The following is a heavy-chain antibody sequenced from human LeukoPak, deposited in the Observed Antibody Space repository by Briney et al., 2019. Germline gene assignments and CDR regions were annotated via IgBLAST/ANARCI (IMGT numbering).Heavy chain of an antibody. J-gene: IGHJ6*02. V-gene: IGHV4-39*01. CDR1: GGSISSSSYY. CDR2: IYYSGST. CDR3: ARQVGAAESMDV. D-gene: IGHD1-26*01. Sequence: SETLSLTCTVSGGSISSSSYYWGWIRQPPGKGLEWIGSIYYSGSTYYNPSLKSRVTISVDTSKNQFSLKLSSVTAADTAVYYCARQVGAAESMDVRGQGTTVTVSS.